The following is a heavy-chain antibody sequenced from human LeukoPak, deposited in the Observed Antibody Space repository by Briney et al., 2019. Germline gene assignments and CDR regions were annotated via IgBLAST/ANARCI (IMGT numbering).Heavy chain of an antibody. CDR1: GFTFSTYS. CDR3: AREHYGSGSYYSGYYFDY. V-gene: IGHV3-48*04. Sequence: GGSLRLSCAASGFTFSTYSMNWVRQAPGKGLEWVSFITGSSNTIYYADSVKGRFTISRDNAKNSLYLQMNSLRAEDTALYYCAREHYGSGSYYSGYYFDYWGQGTLVTVSS. CDR2: ITGSSNTI. D-gene: IGHD3-10*01. J-gene: IGHJ4*02.